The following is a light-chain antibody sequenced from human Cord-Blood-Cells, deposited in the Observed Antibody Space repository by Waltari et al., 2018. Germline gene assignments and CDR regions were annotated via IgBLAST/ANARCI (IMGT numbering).Light chain of an antibody. V-gene: IGLV3-27*01. CDR1: VLAKKT. J-gene: IGLJ2*01. CDR3: YSAADNNLVV. Sequence: SYELTQPSSVSVSPGQTARITCSGDVLAKKTARWFQQKPGQAPVLVIYKDSERPSGIPERFSGSSSGTTVTLTISGAQVEDEADYYCYSAADNNLVVFGGGTKLTVL. CDR2: KDS.